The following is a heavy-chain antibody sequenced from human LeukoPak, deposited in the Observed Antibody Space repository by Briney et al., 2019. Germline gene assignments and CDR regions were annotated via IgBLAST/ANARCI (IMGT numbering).Heavy chain of an antibody. CDR1: GFSVSNYY. V-gene: IGHV3-66*03. CDR3: ARDDYGHIDY. D-gene: IGHD3-16*01. J-gene: IGHJ4*02. Sequence: GGSLRLSCAGSGFSVSNYYMSWVRQAPGKGLEWVSLIRDSGETFYADFVKGRFTISRDNSKNTMYLQMNRLRVEDTAVYYCARDDYGHIDYWGQGTLVTVSS. CDR2: IRDSGET.